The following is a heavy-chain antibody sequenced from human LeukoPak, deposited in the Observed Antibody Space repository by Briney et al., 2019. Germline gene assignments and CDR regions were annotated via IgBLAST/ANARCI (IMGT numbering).Heavy chain of an antibody. Sequence: ASVKVCCKASGYTFTRYYMHWMRQAPGQGLEWMGWINPNSGGTNYAQKVQGRGTMTRDRAISTAYMELRRLRSDDTAVYYCARGQLVWDYGGNSGYYYYMDVWGKGTTVTVSS. J-gene: IGHJ6*03. CDR1: GYTFTRYY. CDR3: ARGQLVWDYGGNSGYYYYMDV. V-gene: IGHV1-2*02. D-gene: IGHD4-23*01. CDR2: INPNSGGT.